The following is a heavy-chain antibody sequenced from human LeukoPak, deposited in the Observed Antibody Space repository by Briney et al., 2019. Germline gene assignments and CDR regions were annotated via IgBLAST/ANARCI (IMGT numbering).Heavy chain of an antibody. D-gene: IGHD2-15*01. CDR1: GYSISSGYY. Sequence: SETLSLTCAVSGYSISSGYYWGWIRQPPGKGLELIGSIYHSGSTYYNPSLKGRFTISVDTSKNQFSLKLICVTAADTAVYYCERNVLWGYCSGGSCFGGFDPWGQGTLVTVSS. CDR2: IYHSGST. CDR3: ERNVLWGYCSGGSCFGGFDP. J-gene: IGHJ5*02. V-gene: IGHV4-38-2*01.